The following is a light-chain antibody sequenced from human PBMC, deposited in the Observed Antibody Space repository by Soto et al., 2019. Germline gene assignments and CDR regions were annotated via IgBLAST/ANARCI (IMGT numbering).Light chain of an antibody. J-gene: IGKJ5*01. Sequence: EIVLTQSPATLSLSPGERATLSCRASQTVSSYLLWYQQKRGQAPRLLIYDASNRATGIPARFSGSGSGTDFTLTISSLEPEDFAVYYCQQRMNWPPTFGQGTRLEIK. V-gene: IGKV3-11*01. CDR3: QQRMNWPPT. CDR1: QTVSSY. CDR2: DAS.